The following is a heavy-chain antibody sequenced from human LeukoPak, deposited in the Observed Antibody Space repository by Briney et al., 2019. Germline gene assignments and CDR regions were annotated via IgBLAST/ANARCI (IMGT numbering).Heavy chain of an antibody. D-gene: IGHD3-22*01. J-gene: IGHJ4*02. CDR1: GFTFSSYW. V-gene: IGHV3-74*01. CDR2: INSDGSST. CDR3: ARAEYYYDSSGHVHFDY. Sequence: GGSLRLSCAASGFTFSSYWIHWVRQAPGKGLVWVSRINSDGSSTSYADSVKGRFTISRDNAKNTLYLQMNSLRAEDTAVYYCARAEYYYDSSGHVHFDYWGQGTLVTVSS.